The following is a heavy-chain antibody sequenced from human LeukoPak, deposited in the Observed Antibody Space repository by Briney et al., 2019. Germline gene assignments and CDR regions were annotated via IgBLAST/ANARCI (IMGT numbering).Heavy chain of an antibody. CDR3: AGVVPAAKAFDY. D-gene: IGHD2-2*01. CDR2: IYYSGST. J-gene: IGHJ4*02. Sequence: SETLSLTCTVSGGSISSYYWSWIRQSPGKGLEWIGYIYYSGSTNYNPSLKSRVTISVDTSKNQFSLKLSSVTAADTAVYYCAGVVPAAKAFDYWGQGTLVTVSS. V-gene: IGHV4-59*01. CDR1: GGSISSYY.